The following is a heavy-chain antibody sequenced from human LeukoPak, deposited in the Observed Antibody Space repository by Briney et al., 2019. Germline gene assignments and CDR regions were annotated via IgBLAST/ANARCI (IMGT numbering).Heavy chain of an antibody. CDR3: ASTFGYCSSTSCSAFDY. V-gene: IGHV1-69*02. J-gene: IGHJ4*02. CDR2: IIPILGIA. Sequence: GASVKVSCKASGGTFSSYTISWVRQAPGQGLEWMGRIIPILGIANYAQKFQGRVTITADKSTSTAYMELSSLRSEDTAVYYCASTFGYCSSTSCSAFDYWGQGTLVTVSS. D-gene: IGHD2-2*01. CDR1: GGTFSSYT.